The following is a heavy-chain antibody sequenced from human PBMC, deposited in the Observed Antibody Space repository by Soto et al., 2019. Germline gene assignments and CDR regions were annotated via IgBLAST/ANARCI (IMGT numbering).Heavy chain of an antibody. CDR1: GGSFSGYY. J-gene: IGHJ3*02. CDR3: ARCGTKLRAFDI. CDR2: INHSGST. D-gene: IGHD1-26*01. Sequence: SETLSLTCAVYGGSFSGYYWSWIRQPPGKGLEGIGEINHSGSTNYNPSLKSRVTISVDTSKNQFSLKLSSVTAADTAVYYCARCGTKLRAFDIWGQGTMVTVSS. V-gene: IGHV4-34*01.